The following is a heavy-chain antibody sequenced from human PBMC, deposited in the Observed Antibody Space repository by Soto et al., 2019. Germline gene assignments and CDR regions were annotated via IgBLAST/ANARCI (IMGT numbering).Heavy chain of an antibody. D-gene: IGHD5-12*01. CDR3: ARDSDIVATITNFDY. CDR1: GFTFRSSG. CDR2: ISAYSGKT. Sequence: GASVKVSCKASGFTFRSSGIQWVRQARGQGLEWMGWISAYSGKTNYAQKLQERVTMTRDTSTSTAYMELRSLRSDDTAVYYCARDSDIVATITNFDYWGQGTLVTVSS. V-gene: IGHV1-18*01. J-gene: IGHJ4*02.